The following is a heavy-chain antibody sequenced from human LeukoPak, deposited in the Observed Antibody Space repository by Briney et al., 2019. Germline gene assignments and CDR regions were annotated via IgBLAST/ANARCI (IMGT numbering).Heavy chain of an antibody. Sequence: SETLSLTCTVSGGSISSYCWSWIRQPPGKGLEYIGQIHSSGSANYNPSLKSRVAMSLDASKNQFSLTVSSVTAADTAIYYCARDILDVGATHYFDYWGQGSLLTVSS. V-gene: IGHV4-59*01. J-gene: IGHJ4*02. CDR3: ARDILDVGATHYFDY. CDR2: IHSSGSA. CDR1: GGSISSYC. D-gene: IGHD1-26*01.